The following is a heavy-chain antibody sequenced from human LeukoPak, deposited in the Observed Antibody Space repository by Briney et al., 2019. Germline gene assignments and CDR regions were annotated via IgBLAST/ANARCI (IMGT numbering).Heavy chain of an antibody. CDR2: ISWNSGSI. Sequence: GGSLRLSCAASGFTFDDYAMRWVRQAPGKGLEWVSGISWNSGSIGYADSVKGRFTISRDNAKNSLYLQMNSLRAEDTALYYCAKARDSSGYSGFDYWGQGTLVTVSS. CDR1: GFTFDDYA. CDR3: AKARDSSGYSGFDY. V-gene: IGHV3-9*01. D-gene: IGHD3-22*01. J-gene: IGHJ4*02.